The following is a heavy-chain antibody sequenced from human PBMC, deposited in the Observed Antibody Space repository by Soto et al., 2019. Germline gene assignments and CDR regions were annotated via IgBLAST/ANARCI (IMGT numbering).Heavy chain of an antibody. CDR2: INHSGST. V-gene: IGHV4-34*01. CDR1: GGSFSGYY. Sequence: SETLSLTCAVYGGSFSGYYWSWIRHPPGKGLEWIGEINHSGSTNYNPSLKSRVTISVDTSKNQFSLKLSSVTAEDTAVYYCARDCSGGSCYPPGDFDLWGRGTLVTVSS. D-gene: IGHD2-15*01. CDR3: ARDCSGGSCYPPGDFDL. J-gene: IGHJ2*01.